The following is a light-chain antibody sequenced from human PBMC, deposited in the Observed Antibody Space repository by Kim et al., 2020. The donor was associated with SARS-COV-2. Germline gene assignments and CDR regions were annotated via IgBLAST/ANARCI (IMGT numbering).Light chain of an antibody. Sequence: EIVMTQSPATLSVSPGERATLSCRASQSVSNKLAWYQQKPGQAPRLLIQGASTRATGIPARFSGSGSGTEFSLTISSLQSEDFAVYYCQQYNNWPRTFGQGTKLEI. CDR3: QQYNNWPRT. CDR2: GAS. J-gene: IGKJ2*01. CDR1: QSVSNK. V-gene: IGKV3-15*01.